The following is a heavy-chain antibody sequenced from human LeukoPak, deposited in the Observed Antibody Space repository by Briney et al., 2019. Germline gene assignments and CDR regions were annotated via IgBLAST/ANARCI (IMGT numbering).Heavy chain of an antibody. CDR3: ARVGKHDYGETFYWKPMDV. CDR1: GSTFSHSP. V-gene: IGHV3-30-3*01. D-gene: IGHD4-17*01. Sequence: TGRSLRLSCAVSGSTFSHSPMHWVRQAPGKGLEWVAFSSHDGTVEYYPDSVRGRFTISRDNSKNTLDLQMNSLRPDDTGVYFCARVGKHDYGETFYWKPMDVWGQGTTVTVSS. J-gene: IGHJ6*02. CDR2: SSHDGTVE.